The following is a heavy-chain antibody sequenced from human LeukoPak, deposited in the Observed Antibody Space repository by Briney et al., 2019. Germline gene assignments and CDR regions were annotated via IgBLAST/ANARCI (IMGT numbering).Heavy chain of an antibody. D-gene: IGHD3-10*01. CDR1: GFTFSSYW. CDR3: ARDSYGSGVQGDY. Sequence: PGGSLRLSCAASGFTFSSYWMSWVRQAPGKGLEWVANIKQDGSEKYYVDSVKGRFTISRDNAKNSLYLQMNSLRAEDMAVYYCARDSYGSGVQGDYRGQGTLVTVSS. J-gene: IGHJ4*02. CDR2: IKQDGSEK. V-gene: IGHV3-7*03.